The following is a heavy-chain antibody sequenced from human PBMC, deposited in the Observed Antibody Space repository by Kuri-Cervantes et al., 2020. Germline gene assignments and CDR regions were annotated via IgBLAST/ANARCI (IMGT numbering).Heavy chain of an antibody. D-gene: IGHD6-19*01. J-gene: IGHJ4*02. CDR1: GFTFNNYW. CDR3: ARDSTGGRGWYLFQY. CDR2: INTDGSST. V-gene: IGHV3-74*01. Sequence: GESLKISCTASGFTFNNYWMHWVRQTPGKGLVWVSHINTDGSSTSYADSVKGRFTISRDNAKNTLYLQMNSLRAEDTAVYYCARDSTGGRGWYLFQYWGQGTLVTVSS.